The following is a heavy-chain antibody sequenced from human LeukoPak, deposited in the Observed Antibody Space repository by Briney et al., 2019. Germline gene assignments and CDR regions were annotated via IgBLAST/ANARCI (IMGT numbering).Heavy chain of an antibody. V-gene: IGHV1-8*01. CDR1: GYTFNSYD. Sequence: GASVKVSYKASGYTFNSYDINWVRQATGQGLEWMGWMNPNSGNTGYAQKFQGRVTMTKNSSITTVYMELSSLRSEDTAVYYCARALSWTTESYYYMDVWGKGTTVTVSS. D-gene: IGHD3/OR15-3a*01. CDR2: MNPNSGNT. J-gene: IGHJ6*03. CDR3: ARALSWTTESYYYMDV.